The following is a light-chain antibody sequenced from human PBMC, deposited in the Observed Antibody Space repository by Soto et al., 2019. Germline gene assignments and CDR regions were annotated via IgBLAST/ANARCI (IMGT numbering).Light chain of an antibody. J-gene: IGKJ1*01. CDR1: QGISNY. CDR2: AAS. Sequence: DIQMTQSPSSLSASVGDRVTITCRASQGISNYLAWYQQKPGKVPKLLIYAASTLQSGVPSRFSGSGSGTDFTLTISRLHPKYVATYYCQQYNSPPHTFGQATNLQLK. V-gene: IGKV1-27*01. CDR3: QQYNSPPHT.